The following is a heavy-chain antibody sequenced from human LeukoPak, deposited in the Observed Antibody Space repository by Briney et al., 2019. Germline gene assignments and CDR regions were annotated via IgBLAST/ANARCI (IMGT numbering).Heavy chain of an antibody. Sequence: ASVKVSCKASGYSFTSYYMHWVRQAPGQGLEWMGIINPSGGSTSYAQKFQGRVTMTRDMSTSTVYMELSSLRSDDTAVYYCARLYSGYGNNYYYTDVWGKGTTVTVSS. CDR2: INPSGGST. D-gene: IGHD5-12*01. CDR3: ARLYSGYGNNYYYTDV. J-gene: IGHJ6*03. CDR1: GYSFTSYY. V-gene: IGHV1-46*01.